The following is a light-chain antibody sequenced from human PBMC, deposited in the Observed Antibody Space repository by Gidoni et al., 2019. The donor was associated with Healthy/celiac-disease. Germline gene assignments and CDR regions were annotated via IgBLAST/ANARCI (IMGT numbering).Light chain of an antibody. CDR3: QQSYSTPMST. J-gene: IGKJ2*01. CDR2: AAS. CDR1: QSISSY. V-gene: IGKV1-39*01. Sequence: DIQMTQSPSSLSASVGDRVTITCRASQSISSYLNWYQQKPGKAPKLLIYAASSLQSGVPSRFSGSGSGTDFTLTISSLQPEDFATYYCQQSYSTPMSTFRHXTKLEIK.